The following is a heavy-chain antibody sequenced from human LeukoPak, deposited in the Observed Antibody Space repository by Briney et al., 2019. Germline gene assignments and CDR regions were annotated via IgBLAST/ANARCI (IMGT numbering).Heavy chain of an antibody. CDR2: IYHSGST. CDR3: ARAFTAYYFDY. CDR1: GDSISSGGYS. Sequence: SETLSLTCAVSGDSISSGGYSWSWIRQPPGKGLEWIGYIYHSGSTYYNPSLKSRVTISVDRSKNQFSLKLSSVTAADTAVYYCARAFTAYYFDYWGQGTLVTVSS. J-gene: IGHJ4*02. V-gene: IGHV4-30-2*01.